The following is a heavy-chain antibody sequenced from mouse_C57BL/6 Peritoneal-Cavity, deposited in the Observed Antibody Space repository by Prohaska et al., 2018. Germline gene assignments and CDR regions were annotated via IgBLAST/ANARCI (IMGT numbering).Heavy chain of an antibody. CDR2: LWTGGGT. D-gene: IGHD2-14*01. J-gene: IGHJ3*01. V-gene: IGHV2-9-1*01. CDR3: ASHMGTTGGTWFAY. Sequence: QVQLKESGPGLVAPSQSLSITCTVSGFSLTSYAISWVRQPPGKGLEWLGVLWTGGGTNYNSALKSRLSIRKDNSKSQVFLKRNSLQTDDTARYYWASHMGTTGGTWFAYGGQGTLVTVSA. CDR1: GFSLTSYA.